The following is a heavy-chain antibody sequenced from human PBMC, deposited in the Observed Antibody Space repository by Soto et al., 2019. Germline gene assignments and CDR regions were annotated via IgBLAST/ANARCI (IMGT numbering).Heavy chain of an antibody. Sequence: SGGSLRLSCAASGFTFSSYWMHWVRQAPGKGLVWVSRINSDGSSTSYADSVKGRFTISRDNAKNTLYLQMNSLRAEDTAVYYCAREAAAGRYYGMDVWGQGTTVTVSS. D-gene: IGHD6-13*01. CDR1: GFTFSSYW. CDR2: INSDGSST. J-gene: IGHJ6*02. CDR3: AREAAAGRYYGMDV. V-gene: IGHV3-74*01.